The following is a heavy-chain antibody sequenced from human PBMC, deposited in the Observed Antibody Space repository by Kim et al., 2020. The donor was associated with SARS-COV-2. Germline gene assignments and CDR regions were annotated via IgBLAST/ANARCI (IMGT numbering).Heavy chain of an antibody. CDR3: ARGAPCGGDCYRD. D-gene: IGHD2-21*02. J-gene: IGHJ4*02. Sequence: YAQKCKGRVTITADESTSTAYMELSSLRSEDTAVYYCARGAPCGGDCYRDWGQGTLVTVSS. V-gene: IGHV1-69*01.